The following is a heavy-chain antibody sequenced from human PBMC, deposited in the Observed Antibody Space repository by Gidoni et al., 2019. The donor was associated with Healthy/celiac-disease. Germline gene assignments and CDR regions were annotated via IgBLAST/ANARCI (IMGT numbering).Heavy chain of an antibody. CDR3: TNSCVGSSWTRDCGVDY. Sequence: EVQLVESGGGLVKPGRSLRLSCTASGFTFGDYAMSWFRQAPGKGLEWVGFIRSKAYGGTTEYAASVKGRFTISRDDSKSIAYLQMNSLKTEDTAVYYCTNSCVGSSWTRDCGVDYWGQGTLVTVSS. J-gene: IGHJ4*02. CDR1: GFTFGDYA. V-gene: IGHV3-49*05. D-gene: IGHD6-13*01. CDR2: IRSKAYGGTT.